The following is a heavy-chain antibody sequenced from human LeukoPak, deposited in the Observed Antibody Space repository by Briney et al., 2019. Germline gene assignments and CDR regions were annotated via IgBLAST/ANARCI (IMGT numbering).Heavy chain of an antibody. Sequence: GGSLRLSCAASGFTCSSYDISWVRQAPGKGLEWVSAITYIGDKSYYADSVKGRFTISRDNSKDKLYTQMPSLSADDTAVYYCVRPPQTLGSPLLGFDYWGQGTLVTVS. CDR2: ITYIGDKS. V-gene: IGHV3-23*01. J-gene: IGHJ4*02. CDR1: GFTCSSYD. D-gene: IGHD3-16*01. CDR3: VRPPQTLGSPLLGFDY.